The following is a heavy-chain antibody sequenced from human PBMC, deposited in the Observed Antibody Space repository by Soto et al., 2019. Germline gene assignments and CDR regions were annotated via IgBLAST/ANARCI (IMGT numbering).Heavy chain of an antibody. Sequence: QVQLQESGPGLVKPSETLSLTCTVSGGSVSSGSYYWSWIRQPPGKGLEWIGYIYYSGSTNYNPSLKCRGTTPGETSKSQCSLKLSSVTAADTAVYYCARGIEGWYQGRYGYGMEVWGQGTTVTVSS. CDR2: IYYSGST. CDR1: GGSVSSGSYY. J-gene: IGHJ6*02. D-gene: IGHD6-19*01. V-gene: IGHV4-61*01. CDR3: ARGIEGWYQGRYGYGMEV.